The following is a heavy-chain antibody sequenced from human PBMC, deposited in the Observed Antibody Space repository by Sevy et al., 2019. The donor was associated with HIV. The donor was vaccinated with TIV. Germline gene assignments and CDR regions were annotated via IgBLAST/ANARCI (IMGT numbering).Heavy chain of an antibody. CDR3: ARDIRNYYDYYYMDV. CDR2: IYPSGST. V-gene: IGHV4-4*07. D-gene: IGHD1-7*01. CDR1: DDSISSYY. Sequence: SETLSLTCTVSDDSISSYYWSWIRQPAGKGLEWIGRIYPSGSTNYNPSLKSRVTMSLDTSKNQFSLKLSSLTAADTAVYYCARDIRNYYDYYYMDVWGKGTTVTVSS. J-gene: IGHJ6*03.